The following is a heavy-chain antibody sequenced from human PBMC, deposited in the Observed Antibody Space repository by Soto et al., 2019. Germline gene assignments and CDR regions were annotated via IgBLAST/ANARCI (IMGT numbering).Heavy chain of an antibody. CDR2: INHSGST. J-gene: IGHJ6*02. CDR1: GGSFSGYY. V-gene: IGHV4-34*01. CDR3: AATYYYGSGSSLDYYYYYGMDV. D-gene: IGHD3-10*01. Sequence: LSLTCAVYGGSFSGYYWSWIRQPPGKGLEWIGEINHSGSTNYNPSLKSRVTISVDTSKNQFSLKLSSVTAADTAVYYCAATYYYGSGSSLDYYYYYGMDVWGQGTTVTVSS.